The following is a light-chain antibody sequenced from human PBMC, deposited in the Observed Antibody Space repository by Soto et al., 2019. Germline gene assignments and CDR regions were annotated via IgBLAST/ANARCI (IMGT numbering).Light chain of an antibody. CDR1: QSISRY. V-gene: IGKV1-5*01. Sequence: DIQMTQSPSTLSASVGDRVTITCRASQSISRYLAWYQKKPGEAPKLLIYDASSLQSGVSSRLSASGSGTEFSLSISSLQPDDLATYYCQNYNSLSAFGPGTKVDTK. CDR3: QNYNSLSA. J-gene: IGKJ3*01. CDR2: DAS.